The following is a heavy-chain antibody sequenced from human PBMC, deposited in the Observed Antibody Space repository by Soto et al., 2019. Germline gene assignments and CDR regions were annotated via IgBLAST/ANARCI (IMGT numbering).Heavy chain of an antibody. V-gene: IGHV3-21*01. CDR1: GFTFSSYS. J-gene: IGHJ4*02. Sequence: EVQLVESGGGLVKPGGSLRLSCAASGFTFSSYSMNWVRQAPGKGLEWVSSISSSSSYIYYADSVKGRFTISRDNAKNALYLQMNSLEAEDTAVYYCARGLHYYDGSGYYFPWGQGTLVTVSS. CDR3: ARGLHYYDGSGYYFP. D-gene: IGHD3-22*01. CDR2: ISSSSSYI.